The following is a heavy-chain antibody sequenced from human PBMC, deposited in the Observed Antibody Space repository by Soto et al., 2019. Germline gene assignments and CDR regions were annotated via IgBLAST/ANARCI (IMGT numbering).Heavy chain of an antibody. CDR1: GFTFSTYG. J-gene: IGHJ4*02. D-gene: IGHD3-16*01. V-gene: IGHV3-30*18. CDR3: AKDRRVTATAIRGSSLNY. CDR2: ISYDGSNK. Sequence: PWGSLRLSCAASGFTFSTYGMHWVRQAPVKGLEWVAIISYDGSNKYYADSVRGRFTISRDNSKNTLYLQMNSLRAEDTAVYYCAKDRRVTATAIRGSSLNYWGQGTLVTVSS.